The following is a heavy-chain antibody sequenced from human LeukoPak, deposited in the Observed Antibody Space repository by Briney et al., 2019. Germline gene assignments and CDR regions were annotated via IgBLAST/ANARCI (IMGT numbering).Heavy chain of an antibody. CDR3: ARGHRLWFGELLRPFDY. J-gene: IGHJ4*02. CDR1: GYTFTSYY. Sequence: ASVKVSCKASGYTFTSYYMHWVRQAPGQGLEWMGIINPNGGSTSYAQKFQGRVTMTRDTSTSTVYMELSSLRSEDTAVYYCARGHRLWFGELLRPFDYWGQGTLVTVSS. CDR2: INPNGGST. V-gene: IGHV1-46*01. D-gene: IGHD3-10*01.